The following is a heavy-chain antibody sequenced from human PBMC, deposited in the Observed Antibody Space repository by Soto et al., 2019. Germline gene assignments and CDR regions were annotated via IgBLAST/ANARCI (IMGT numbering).Heavy chain of an antibody. CDR3: ARGGTTSLSLEWRNYYYYGMDV. J-gene: IGHJ6*02. CDR1: GGSISSYY. CDR2: IYYSGST. V-gene: IGHV4-59*01. D-gene: IGHD3-3*01. Sequence: SETLSLTCTVSGGSISSYYWSWIRQPPGKGLEWTGYIYYSGSTNYNPSLKSRVTISVDTSKNQFSLKLSSVTAADTAVYYCARGGTTSLSLEWRNYYYYGMDVWGQGTTVTVSS.